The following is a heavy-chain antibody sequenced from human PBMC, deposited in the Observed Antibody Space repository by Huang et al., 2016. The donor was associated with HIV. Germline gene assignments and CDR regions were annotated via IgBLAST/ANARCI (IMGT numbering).Heavy chain of an antibody. CDR2: IYPGDSDS. CDR1: GYSFNNYW. J-gene: IGHJ3*02. Sequence: ELQLVQSGAEVKKPGESLTIACKGSGYSFNNYWVAWVRQMPGKGLEWMGMIYPGDSDSRYSPSFQGQVSISADKSINTVYLHWGSLKASDTATYYCARPRRTEYGDPWDAFDIWGQGTMVTVSS. V-gene: IGHV5-51*01. D-gene: IGHD4-17*01. CDR3: ARPRRTEYGDPWDAFDI.